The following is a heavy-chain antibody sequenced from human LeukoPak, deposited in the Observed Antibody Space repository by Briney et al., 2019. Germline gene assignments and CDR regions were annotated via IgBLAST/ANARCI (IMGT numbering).Heavy chain of an antibody. Sequence: GGSLRLSCVASGFTFSPYSLTWVRPAPGRGLEWVSSISSGSSDISYADSVKSRFTISRDNAKNALYLQMNSLRAEDTAVYYCARLTGVVNAFDYWGQGTLVTVSS. CDR1: GFTFSPYS. D-gene: IGHD5-18*01. CDR2: ISSGSSDI. V-gene: IGHV3-21*01. CDR3: ARLTGVVNAFDY. J-gene: IGHJ4*02.